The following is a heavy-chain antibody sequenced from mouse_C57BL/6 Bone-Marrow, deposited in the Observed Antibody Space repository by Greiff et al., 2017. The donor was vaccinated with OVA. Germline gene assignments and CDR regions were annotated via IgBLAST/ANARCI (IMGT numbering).Heavy chain of an antibody. CDR2: INPSTGGT. D-gene: IGHD2-4*01. V-gene: IGHV1-42*01. CDR3: AKRGRDYDGFAY. Sequence: EVQLQQSGPELVKPGASVKISCKASGYSFTGYYMNWVKQSPEKSLEWIGEINPSTGGTTYNQKFKAKATLTVDKSSSTAYMQLKSLTSEDSAVYYCAKRGRDYDGFAYWGQGTLVTVSA. J-gene: IGHJ3*01. CDR1: GYSFTGYY.